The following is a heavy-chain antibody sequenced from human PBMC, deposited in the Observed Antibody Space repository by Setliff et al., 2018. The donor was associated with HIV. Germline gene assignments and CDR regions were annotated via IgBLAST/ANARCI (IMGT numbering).Heavy chain of an antibody. CDR3: AKGVKFLDP. V-gene: IGHV3-53*01. CDR1: GFIVSDKY. J-gene: IGHJ5*02. D-gene: IGHD3-16*01. Sequence: GGSLRLSCAASGFIVSDKYMNWVRQAPGKRLEWVSIIYDGGHTYYADSAQGRFTISRDNSNNILFLQMNSLLAEDTAVYYCAKGVKFLDPWGQGMQVTVSS. CDR2: IYDGGHT.